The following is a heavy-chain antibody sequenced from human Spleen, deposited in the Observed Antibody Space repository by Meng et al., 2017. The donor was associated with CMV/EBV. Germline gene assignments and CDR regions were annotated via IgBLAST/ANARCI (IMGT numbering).Heavy chain of an antibody. CDR1: GGSFSGHY. CDR2: INHSGST. CDR3: ARSGRFDY. Sequence: QVQLQQWGAGLFKPSETLPLTCAVYGGSFSGHYWSWSRQPPGKGLEWIGEINHSGSTNYNPSLKSRVTISVDTSKNQSSLKLSSVTAADTAVYYCARSGRFDYWGQGTLVTVSS. J-gene: IGHJ4*02. D-gene: IGHD1-14*01. V-gene: IGHV4-34*01.